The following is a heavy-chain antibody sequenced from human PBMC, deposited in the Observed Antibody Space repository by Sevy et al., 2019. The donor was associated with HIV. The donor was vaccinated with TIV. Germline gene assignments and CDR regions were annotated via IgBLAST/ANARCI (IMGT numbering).Heavy chain of an antibody. V-gene: IGHV3-21*01. CDR2: ISGRSSYI. D-gene: IGHD3-16*01. CDR3: ARDGGRSPISCVLYFGS. J-gene: IGHJ4*02. CDR1: GFTFSDYY. Sequence: GGSLRLSCAASGFTFSDYYMNWVRQAPGKGLEWVSSISGRSSYIHYADSVRGRFTISRDNAKNSLYLQMNSLRVDDTAVYFCARDGGRSPISCVLYFGSWGQGALVSVSS.